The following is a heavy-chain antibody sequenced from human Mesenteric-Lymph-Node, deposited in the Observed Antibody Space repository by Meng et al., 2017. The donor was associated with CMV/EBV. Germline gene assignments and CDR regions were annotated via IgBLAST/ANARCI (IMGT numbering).Heavy chain of an antibody. D-gene: IGHD2-2*02. V-gene: IGHV3-23*01. CDR3: ARDRIYCSSTSCYKDGMDV. Sequence: GGSLRLSCAASGLMFSSYAMSWVRQAPGKGLEWVSVISGSGGTTYYADSVQGRFTISRDNAKNSLYLQMNSLRAEDTAVYYCARDRIYCSSTSCYKDGMDVWGQGTTVTVSS. CDR2: ISGSGGTT. J-gene: IGHJ6*02. CDR1: GLMFSSYA.